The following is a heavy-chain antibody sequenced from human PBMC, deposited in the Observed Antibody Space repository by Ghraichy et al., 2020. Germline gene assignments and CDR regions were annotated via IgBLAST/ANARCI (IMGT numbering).Heavy chain of an antibody. CDR3: AGDYPSGSYRFDF. Sequence: SQTLSLTCTVSGASIRTYYWSWIRQPPGKGLEWIGYIYPSGSTTYNPSLKSRVTMSLDTSNNQFSLRLNSVTAADSAIYYCAGDYPSGSYRFDFWGQGALVTVFS. J-gene: IGHJ4*02. CDR1: GASIRTYY. V-gene: IGHV4-4*09. CDR2: IYPSGST. D-gene: IGHD3-10*01.